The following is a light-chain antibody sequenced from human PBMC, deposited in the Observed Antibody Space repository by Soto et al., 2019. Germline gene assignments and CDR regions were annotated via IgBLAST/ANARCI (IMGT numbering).Light chain of an antibody. CDR1: QNISVY. CDR3: HQYNHWLTWT. CDR2: GAS. Sequence: EIVMTQSPATLSLSPGERATLSCRASQNISVYLAWYRQKPGQAPRLLIYGASTRATGIPVRFSGSGSGTEFTLTISSLQSEDFAVYYCHQYNHWLTWTFGQGTKVDIK. V-gene: IGKV3-15*01. J-gene: IGKJ1*01.